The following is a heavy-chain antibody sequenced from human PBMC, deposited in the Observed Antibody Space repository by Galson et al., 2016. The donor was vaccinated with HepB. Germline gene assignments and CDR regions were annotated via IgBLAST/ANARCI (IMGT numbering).Heavy chain of an antibody. CDR3: GTYLEGHGGTGY. CDR2: INHSGST. J-gene: IGHJ4*02. V-gene: IGHV4-34*13. D-gene: IGHD3-16*01. Sequence: LEWIGEINHSGSTNYHPSLKGRVTLSTDTPTTQMSLALTAVTAADTAVYYCGTYLEGHGGTGYWGQGTPVIVSS.